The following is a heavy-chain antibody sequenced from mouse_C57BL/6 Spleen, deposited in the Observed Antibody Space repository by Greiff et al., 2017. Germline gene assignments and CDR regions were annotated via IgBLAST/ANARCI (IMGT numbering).Heavy chain of an antibody. CDR2: INPYNGDT. J-gene: IGHJ2*01. V-gene: IGHV1-20*01. CDR1: GYSFTGYF. CDR3: ARERYYGNYGDFDY. D-gene: IGHD2-1*01. Sequence: VQLQQSGPELVKPGDSVKISCKASGYSFTGYFMNWVMQSHGKSLEWIGRINPYNGDTFYNQKFKGKATLTVDKASSTAHMELRSLTSADSAVYYCARERYYGNYGDFDYWGQGTTLTVSS.